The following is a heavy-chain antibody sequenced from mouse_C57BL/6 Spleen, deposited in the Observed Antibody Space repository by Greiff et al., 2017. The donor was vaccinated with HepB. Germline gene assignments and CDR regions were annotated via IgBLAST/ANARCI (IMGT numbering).Heavy chain of an antibody. CDR2: ISDGGSYT. J-gene: IGHJ4*01. CDR1: GFTFSSYA. V-gene: IGHV5-4*03. CDR3: ARRAYYSNYDAMDD. D-gene: IGHD2-5*01. Sequence: EVKLMESGGGLVKPGGSLKLSCAASGFTFSSYAMSWVRQTPEKRLEWVATISDGGSYTYYPDNVKGRFTISRDNAKNNLYLQMSHLKSEDTAMYYCARRAYYSNYDAMDDWGQGTSVTVAS.